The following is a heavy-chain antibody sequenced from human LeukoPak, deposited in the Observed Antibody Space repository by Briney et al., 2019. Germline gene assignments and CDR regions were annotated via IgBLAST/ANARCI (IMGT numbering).Heavy chain of an antibody. CDR2: IYYSGST. Sequence: PSETLSLTCTVSGGSISSYYWSWIRQPPGKGLEWIGYIYYSGSTNYNPSLKSRVTISVDTSKNQFSLKLSSVTAADTAVYYCARLISGSTGNLDYWGQGTLVTVSS. J-gene: IGHJ4*02. CDR3: ARLISGSTGNLDY. CDR1: GGSISSYY. V-gene: IGHV4-59*08. D-gene: IGHD1-26*01.